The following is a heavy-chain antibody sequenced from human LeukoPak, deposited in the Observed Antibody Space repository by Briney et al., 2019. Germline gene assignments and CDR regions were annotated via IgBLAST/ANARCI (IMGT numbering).Heavy chain of an antibody. CDR3: ATDRDNSDWQKRFDS. D-gene: IGHD2-21*02. V-gene: IGHV3-7*01. Sequence: PGGSLRLSCAASGFTFTTYWMNWYRQAPGKGLEWVGNINQDASEINYVDSVRGRFTISRVNAKNSLHLQMNSLRAEDTAVYYCATDRDNSDWQKRFDSWGQGTLVTVSS. CDR1: GFTFTTYW. J-gene: IGHJ4*02. CDR2: INQDASEI.